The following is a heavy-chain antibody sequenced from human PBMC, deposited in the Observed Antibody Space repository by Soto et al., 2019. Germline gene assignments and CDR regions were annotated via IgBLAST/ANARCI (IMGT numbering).Heavy chain of an antibody. D-gene: IGHD1-1*01. CDR1: GYTLTELS. CDR3: ATTQYNWNDRNYYYGMDV. CDR2: FDPEDGET. Sequence: ASVKLSCKVSGYTLTELSIHWVRQAPGKGLEWMGCFDPEDGETIYAQKFQGRVTMTEDTSTDTAYMELSSLRSEDTAVYYCATTQYNWNDRNYYYGMDVWGQGTTVTVSS. J-gene: IGHJ6*02. V-gene: IGHV1-24*01.